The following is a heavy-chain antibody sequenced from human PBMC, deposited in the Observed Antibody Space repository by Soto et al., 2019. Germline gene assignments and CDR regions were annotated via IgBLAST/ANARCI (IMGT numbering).Heavy chain of an antibody. CDR1: GYSFTSYW. V-gene: IGHV5-51*01. CDR3: ARPQDSITGTTLGAFDI. Sequence: PGESLKISCKGSGYSFTSYWIGWVRQMPGKGLEWMGIIYPGDSDTRYSPSFQGQVTISADKSISTAYLQWSSLKASDTAMYYCARPQDSITGTTLGAFDIWGQGTMVTVSS. D-gene: IGHD1-7*01. J-gene: IGHJ3*02. CDR2: IYPGDSDT.